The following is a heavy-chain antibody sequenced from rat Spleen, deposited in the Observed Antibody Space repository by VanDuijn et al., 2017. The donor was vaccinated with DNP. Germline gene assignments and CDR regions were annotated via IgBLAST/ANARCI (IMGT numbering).Heavy chain of an antibody. Sequence: EVQLQESGPGLVKPSQSLSLPCSVTGYPITSSYRWNWIRKFPGNKLEWMGSVNSAGSTNYNPSLKSRISITRDTSKNQLFLQVNSVTTEDTATYYCARWPGYNPPYAMDAWGQGTSVTVSA. CDR3: ARWPGYNPPYAMDA. CDR2: VNSAGST. CDR1: GYPITSSYR. J-gene: IGHJ4*01. D-gene: IGHD1-4*01. V-gene: IGHV3-3*01.